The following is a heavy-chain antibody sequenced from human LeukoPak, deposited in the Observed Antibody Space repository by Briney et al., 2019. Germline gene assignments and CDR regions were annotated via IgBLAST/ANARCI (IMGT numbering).Heavy chain of an antibody. D-gene: IGHD3-3*01. V-gene: IGHV3-15*01. J-gene: IGHJ6*04. CDR1: GFTFSNAW. CDR2: KSKTDGGTT. CDR3: TTKVWSYYSYYGMDV. Sequence: GGSLRLSCGASGFTFSNAWMSWVRQAPGKGREWVGRKSKTDGGTTDYAAPGKGSFPIAKGESKNTLYLHMNSLKTEDTAVYYCTTKVWSYYSYYGMDVWGKGTTVTVSS.